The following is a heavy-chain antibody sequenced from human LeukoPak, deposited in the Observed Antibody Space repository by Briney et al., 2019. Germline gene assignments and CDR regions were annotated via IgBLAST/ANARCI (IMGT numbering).Heavy chain of an antibody. CDR1: GFTFSSYA. J-gene: IGHJ4*02. Sequence: GGSLRLSCAASGFTFSSYAMHWVRQAPGKGLEWVAVISYDGSNKYYADSVKGRFTISRDNSKNTLYLQMNSLRAEDMAVYYCAGLRSFDYWGQGTLVTVSS. CDR3: AGLRSFDY. CDR2: ISYDGSNK. D-gene: IGHD4-17*01. V-gene: IGHV3-30-3*01.